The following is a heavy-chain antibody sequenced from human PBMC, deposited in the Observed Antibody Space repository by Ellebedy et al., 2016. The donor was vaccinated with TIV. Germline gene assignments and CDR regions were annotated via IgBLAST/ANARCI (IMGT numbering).Heavy chain of an antibody. CDR3: ARGGALDY. J-gene: IGHJ4*02. V-gene: IGHV3-48*04. CDR1: GFTFNTYS. Sequence: GESLKISCAASGFTFNTYSMNWVRQAPGKGLEWISFISSSSSTIYYADSVKGRFTISRDNAKNSLYLQMNSLRAEETAVYYCARGGALDYWGQGTPVTVSS. CDR2: ISSSSSTI.